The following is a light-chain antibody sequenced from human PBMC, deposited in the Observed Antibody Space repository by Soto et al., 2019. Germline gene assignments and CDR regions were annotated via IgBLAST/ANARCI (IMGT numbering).Light chain of an antibody. V-gene: IGKV3-15*01. CDR3: QQYNNRPPIT. CDR1: QSVSSS. Sequence: EIVMTQSPATLSVSPGERATLSCRASQSVSSSLAWYQQKPGQAPRLLIYCASTRATGIPARFSGSGSGTEFTLTISSLQSEDFALYYCQQYNNRPPITFGQGTRLEIK. CDR2: CAS. J-gene: IGKJ5*01.